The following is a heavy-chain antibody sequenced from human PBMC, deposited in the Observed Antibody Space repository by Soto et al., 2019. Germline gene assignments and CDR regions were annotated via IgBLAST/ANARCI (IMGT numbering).Heavy chain of an antibody. V-gene: IGHV1-69*13. Sequence: SVKVSCKASGGTFSSYAISWVRQAPGQGLEWMGGIIPIFGTANYAQKFQGRVTITADESTSTAYMELSSLRSEDTAVYYCARGPEPETNYYGMDVWGQGTTVTVSS. J-gene: IGHJ6*02. CDR3: ARGPEPETNYYGMDV. CDR1: GGTFSSYA. CDR2: IIPIFGTA.